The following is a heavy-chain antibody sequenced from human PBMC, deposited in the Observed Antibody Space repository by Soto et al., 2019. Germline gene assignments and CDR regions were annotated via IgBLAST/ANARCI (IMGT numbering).Heavy chain of an antibody. D-gene: IGHD3-10*01. V-gene: IGHV4-34*01. CDR3: ASGYYYFDY. CDR2: INHSGST. Sequence: PSETLSLTCAVYGGSFSGYYWSWIRQPPGKGLEWIGEINHSGSTNYNPSLKSRVTISVDTSKNQFSLKLSSVTAADTAVYYCASGYYYFDYWGKGTLVPVS. CDR1: GGSFSGYY. J-gene: IGHJ4*02.